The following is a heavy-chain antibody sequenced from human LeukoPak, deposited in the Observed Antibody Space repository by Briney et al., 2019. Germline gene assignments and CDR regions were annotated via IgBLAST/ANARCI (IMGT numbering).Heavy chain of an antibody. CDR3: ARFPRY. J-gene: IGHJ4*02. V-gene: IGHV4-59*11. Sequence: SETLSLTCTVSGDSISSHYWSWIRQPPGKGLEWIGYIYVSGSTNYNPSLKSRVTISVDTSKNQFSLKLSSVTAADTAVYYCARFPRYWGQGILVTVSS. CDR1: GDSISSHY. CDR2: IYVSGST.